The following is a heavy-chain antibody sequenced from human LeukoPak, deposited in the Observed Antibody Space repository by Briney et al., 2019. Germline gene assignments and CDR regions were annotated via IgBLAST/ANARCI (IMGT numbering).Heavy chain of an antibody. CDR3: TTDLVGATLFDY. D-gene: IGHD1-26*01. CDR2: IKSKTDGGTT. CDR1: GFTFSNAW. Sequence: GGSLRLSCAASGFTFSNAWMSWVRHAPGKGLEWVGRIKSKTDGGTTDYAAPVKGRFTISRDDLKNTLYLQMNSLKTEDTAVYYCTTDLVGATLFDYWGQGTLVTASS. V-gene: IGHV3-15*01. J-gene: IGHJ4*02.